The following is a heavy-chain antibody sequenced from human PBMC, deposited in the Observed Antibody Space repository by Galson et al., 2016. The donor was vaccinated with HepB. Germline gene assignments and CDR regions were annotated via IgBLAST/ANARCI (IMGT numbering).Heavy chain of an antibody. CDR3: ARGIRLGAYYFDY. D-gene: IGHD1-26*01. V-gene: IGHV4-39*07. Sequence: SETLSLTCTVSGGSISSSHYDWVWIRQPPGKGLEWIGGIYYSGSTYYNPSLKSRVTMSQDTPKNQFSLKLTSVTAADTAVYYCARGIRLGAYYFDYWGQGTLVTVSS. J-gene: IGHJ4*02. CDR1: GGSISSSHYD. CDR2: IYYSGST.